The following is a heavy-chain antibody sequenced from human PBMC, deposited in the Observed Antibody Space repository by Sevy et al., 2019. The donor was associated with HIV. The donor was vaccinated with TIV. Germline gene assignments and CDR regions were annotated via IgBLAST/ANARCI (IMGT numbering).Heavy chain of an antibody. V-gene: IGHV3-30*02. CDR2: IRYDGSNQ. Sequence: GGSLRLSCAASGFSFSIHAMHWVRQAPGKGLEWVAFIRYDGSNQYYADSVKGRFTISRDNSQNTLFLQMNSLRTEDTAVYYCAKDTVRVGFCDYWGLGTLVTVSS. CDR3: AKDTVRVGFCDY. J-gene: IGHJ4*02. D-gene: IGHD4-4*01. CDR1: GFSFSIHA.